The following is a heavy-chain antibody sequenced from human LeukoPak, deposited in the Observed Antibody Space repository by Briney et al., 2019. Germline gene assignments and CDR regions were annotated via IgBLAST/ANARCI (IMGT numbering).Heavy chain of an antibody. D-gene: IGHD3-10*01. Sequence: GGSLRLSCAASGFTFSSYEMNWVRQAPGKGLEWVSYISSSGSTIYYADSVKGRFTISRDNAKNSLYLQMNSLRAEDTALYYCARSFGQLSSSYFDYWGQGTLVTVSS. CDR1: GFTFSSYE. V-gene: IGHV3-48*03. CDR3: ARSFGQLSSSYFDY. CDR2: ISSSGSTI. J-gene: IGHJ4*02.